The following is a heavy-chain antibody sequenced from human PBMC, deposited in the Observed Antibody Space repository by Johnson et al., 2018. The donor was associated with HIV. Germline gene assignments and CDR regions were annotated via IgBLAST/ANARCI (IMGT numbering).Heavy chain of an antibody. CDR2: ISYDGSNE. CDR3: AKGHSSSWSRGAFDI. V-gene: IGHV3-30*18. D-gene: IGHD6-13*01. CDR1: GFTFSNHG. Sequence: QVQLVESGGDVVQPGRSQRLSCAASGFTFSNHGMHWVRQAPGKGLEWVAVISYDGSNEYFADSVKGRFTISRDNSKNTLYLQMNSLRAEDTAVYYCAKGHSSSWSRGAFDIWGQGTMVTVSS. J-gene: IGHJ3*02.